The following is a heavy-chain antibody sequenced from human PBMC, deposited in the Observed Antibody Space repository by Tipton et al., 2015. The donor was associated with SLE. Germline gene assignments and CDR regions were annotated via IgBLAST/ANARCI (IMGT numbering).Heavy chain of an antibody. CDR3: AKDQGIWDSSSWYGDY. V-gene: IGHV3-23*01. CDR2: ISGSGGST. CDR1: GVTFSSYA. D-gene: IGHD6-13*01. Sequence: SLRLSCAASGVTFSSYAMSWVRQAPGKGLEWVSAISGSGGSTYYADSVKGRFTISRDNSKNTLYLQMNSLRAEDTAVYYCAKDQGIWDSSSWYGDYWGQGPLVTVSS. J-gene: IGHJ4*02.